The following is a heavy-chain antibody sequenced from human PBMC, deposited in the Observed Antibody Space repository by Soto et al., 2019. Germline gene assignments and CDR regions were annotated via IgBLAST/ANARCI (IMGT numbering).Heavy chain of an antibody. CDR1: GGSVNGYY. Sequence: SETLSLTCTVSGGSVNGYYWGWSRQPPGKGRAWIRYVHYSGVTHYNPSLQSRVTMSIDTSNNRFSLRLNSVTAPGTAVYYCARAPAEYYYDRGKGTRYLYSWGQGALVTVSS. V-gene: IGHV4-59*02. CDR3: ARAPAEYYYDRGKGTRYLYS. J-gene: IGHJ4*02. D-gene: IGHD3-22*01. CDR2: VHYSGVT.